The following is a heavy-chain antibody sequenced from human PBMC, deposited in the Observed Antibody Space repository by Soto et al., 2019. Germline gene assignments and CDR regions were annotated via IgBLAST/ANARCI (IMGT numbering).Heavy chain of an antibody. J-gene: IGHJ6*02. Sequence: GGYLKFSSAASSLPFSSSVMHWVRQAPGKGLEWVAVIWYDRTNKYYADSVKGRFTISRDNSKNTLYQQMNSLRAEYTAVYYCASQNYYYYGMDVWGHGT. CDR2: IWYDRTNK. CDR3: ASQNYYYYGMDV. V-gene: IGHV3-33*01. D-gene: IGHD3-10*01. CDR1: SLPFSSSV.